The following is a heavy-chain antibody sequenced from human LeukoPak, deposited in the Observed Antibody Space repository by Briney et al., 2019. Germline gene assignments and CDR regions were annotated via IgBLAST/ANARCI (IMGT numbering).Heavy chain of an antibody. V-gene: IGHV1-2*02. CDR3: ARDSITMVRRFDP. CDR1: GYTFTGCY. D-gene: IGHD3-10*01. J-gene: IGHJ5*02. CDR2: INPNSGGT. Sequence: ASVKVSCKASGYTFTGCYMHWVRQAPGQGLEWMGWINPNSGGTNYAQKFQGRVTMTRDTSISTAYMELSRLRSDDTAVYYCARDSITMVRRFDPWGQGTLVTVSS.